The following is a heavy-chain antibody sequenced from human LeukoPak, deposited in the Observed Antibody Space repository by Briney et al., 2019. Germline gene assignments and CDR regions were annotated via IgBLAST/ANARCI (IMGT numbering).Heavy chain of an antibody. CDR1: GGSISSYY. CDR2: IYYSGST. CDR3: ARSGGRDFQH. J-gene: IGHJ1*01. V-gene: IGHV4-59*01. D-gene: IGHD1-1*01. Sequence: PSETLSLTCTVSGGSISSYYWSWIRQPPGKGLEWIGYIYYSGSTNYNPSLKSRVTISVDTSKNQFSLKLSSVTAADTAVYYCARSGGRDFQHWGQGTLVTVSS.